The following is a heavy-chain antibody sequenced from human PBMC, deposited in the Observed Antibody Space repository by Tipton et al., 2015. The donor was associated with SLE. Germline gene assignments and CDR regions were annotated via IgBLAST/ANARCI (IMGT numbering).Heavy chain of an antibody. CDR1: GGSISSGYY. J-gene: IGHJ4*02. Sequence: TLSLTCTVSGGSISSGYYWGWIRQPPGKGLEWIGSIYHSGSTYYNPSLKSRVTISVDTSKNQFSLKLSSVTAADTAVYYCARGSITIFGVVITPTDYWGQGTLVTVSS. CDR3: ARGSITIFGVVITPTDY. V-gene: IGHV4-38-2*02. D-gene: IGHD3-3*01. CDR2: IYHSGST.